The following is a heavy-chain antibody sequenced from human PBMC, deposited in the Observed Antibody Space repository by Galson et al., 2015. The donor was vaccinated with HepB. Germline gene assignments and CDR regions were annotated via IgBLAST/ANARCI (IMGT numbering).Heavy chain of an antibody. D-gene: IGHD3-10*01. CDR3: ARDPYESYGSGSPNWFDP. Sequence: SLRLSCAASGFTFSSYSMNWVRQAPGKGLEWVSSISSSSSYIYYADSVKGRFTISRDNAKNSLYLQMNSLRAEDTAVYYCARDPYESYGSGSPNWFDPWGQGTLVTVSS. CDR2: ISSSSSYI. V-gene: IGHV3-21*01. J-gene: IGHJ5*02. CDR1: GFTFSSYS.